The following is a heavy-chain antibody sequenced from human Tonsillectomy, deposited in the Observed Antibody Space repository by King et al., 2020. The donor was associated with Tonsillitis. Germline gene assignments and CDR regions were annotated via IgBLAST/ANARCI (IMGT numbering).Heavy chain of an antibody. CDR1: GYSISGGYH. J-gene: IGHJ5*02. Sequence: VQLQESGPGLVQPAETLSLTCTVSGYSISGGYHWGWIRQVPGKRLEWIGFLHQSGSAYYNVALKSRVTISLDTSRNQVSLTLTSVTAADTAVYYCARVQRDYGDAKGDWFDPWGQGTLVVVSS. CDR3: ARVQRDYGDAKGDWFDP. V-gene: IGHV4-38-2*02. D-gene: IGHD4-17*01. CDR2: LHQSGSA.